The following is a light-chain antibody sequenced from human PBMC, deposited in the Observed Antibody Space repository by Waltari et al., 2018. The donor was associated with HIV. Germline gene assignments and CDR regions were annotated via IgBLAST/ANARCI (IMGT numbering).Light chain of an antibody. CDR1: QSILHVSHDKNY. CDR2: WAS. CDR3: QQYYKTPWT. V-gene: IGKV4-1*01. Sequence: DIVMTQSPESLAVSLVERTTINCQASQSILHVSHDKNYLAWLQQRAGQSPKLLIYWASTRESGVPERFNGSVYGTDFTLTISSLQAEDVAVYYCQQYYKTPWTFGRGTKVQI. J-gene: IGKJ1*01.